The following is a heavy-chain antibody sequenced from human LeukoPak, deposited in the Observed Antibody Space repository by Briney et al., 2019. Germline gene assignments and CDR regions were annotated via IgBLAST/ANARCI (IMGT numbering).Heavy chain of an antibody. CDR3: ARVSDGSGSHTDY. V-gene: IGHV3-48*04. Sequence: GGSLRLSCAASGFPLSSYSINWVRQAPGKGLEWVSYINIDSITVNYGDSVKGRFTISRDNAKNSLYLQMNSLRAEDTAVYYCARVSDGSGSHTDYWGQGTLVTVSS. CDR2: INIDSITV. D-gene: IGHD3-10*01. CDR1: GFPLSSYS. J-gene: IGHJ4*02.